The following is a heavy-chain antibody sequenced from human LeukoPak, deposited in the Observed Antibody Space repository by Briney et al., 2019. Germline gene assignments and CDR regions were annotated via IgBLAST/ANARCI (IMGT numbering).Heavy chain of an antibody. CDR2: INSDGSST. D-gene: IGHD1-14*01. Sequence: GGSLRLSCAASGFTFSRYWMHWVRQAPGKGLVWVSRINSDGSSTIYADSVKGRFTISRDNAKNTLYLQMNSLRAEDTAVYYCARVSRGPYNYYYHIDVWGKGTTVTVSS. CDR3: ARVSRGPYNYYYHIDV. CDR1: GFTFSRYW. V-gene: IGHV3-74*01. J-gene: IGHJ6*03.